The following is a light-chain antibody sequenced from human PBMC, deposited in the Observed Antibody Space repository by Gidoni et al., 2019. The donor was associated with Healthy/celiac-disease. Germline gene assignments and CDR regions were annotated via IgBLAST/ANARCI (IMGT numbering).Light chain of an antibody. CDR3: QQDNNWPPWT. CDR2: GAS. Sequence: EIVMTQSPATLSVSPGERATLSCRASQSVSSNLAWYQQKPGQAPRLLIYGASTRATGIPARFSGSGSGTEFTLTISSLQSEDFAVYDWQQDNNWPPWTFGQXTKVEIK. V-gene: IGKV3-15*01. CDR1: QSVSSN. J-gene: IGKJ1*01.